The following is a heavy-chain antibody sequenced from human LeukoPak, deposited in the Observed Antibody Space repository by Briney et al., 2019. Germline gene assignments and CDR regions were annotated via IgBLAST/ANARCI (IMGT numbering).Heavy chain of an antibody. Sequence: GGSLRLSCEASGFSFSTHWMSWVRQAPGEGLEWVANINEDGSEKYYVESVKGRFTVSRDNARNSQYLQMSSLRAEDTAVYFCATSSSSWYRGWYWGQGALVTVSS. D-gene: IGHD2-15*01. V-gene: IGHV3-7*01. CDR2: INEDGSEK. CDR1: GFSFSTHW. J-gene: IGHJ4*02. CDR3: ATSSSSWYRGWY.